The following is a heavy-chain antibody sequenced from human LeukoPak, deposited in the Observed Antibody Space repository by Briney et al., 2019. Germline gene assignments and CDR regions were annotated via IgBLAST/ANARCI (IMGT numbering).Heavy chain of an antibody. D-gene: IGHD3-22*01. CDR3: ARSYDSSGPIDY. V-gene: IGHV3-53*01. CDR2: IYSGGST. Sequence: GGSPRLSCAASGFTVSSNYMSWVRQAPGKGLEWVSVIYSGGSTYYADSVKGRFTISRDNSKNTLYLQMNSLRAEDTAVYYCARSYDSSGPIDYWGQGTLVTVSS. CDR1: GFTVSSNY. J-gene: IGHJ4*02.